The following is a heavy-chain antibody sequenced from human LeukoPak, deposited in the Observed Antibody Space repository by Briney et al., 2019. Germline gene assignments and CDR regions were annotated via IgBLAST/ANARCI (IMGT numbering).Heavy chain of an antibody. D-gene: IGHD2-15*01. CDR3: ASTLCSGGSCYSGDLGY. CDR1: GGSISSYY. J-gene: IGHJ4*02. Sequence: SETLSLTCTVSGGSISSYYWSWIRQPPGKGLEWIGYIYYSGSTNYNPSLKSRVTISVDTSKNQFSLKLSSVTAADTAVYYCASTLCSGGSCYSGDLGYWGQGTLVTVSS. CDR2: IYYSGST. V-gene: IGHV4-59*08.